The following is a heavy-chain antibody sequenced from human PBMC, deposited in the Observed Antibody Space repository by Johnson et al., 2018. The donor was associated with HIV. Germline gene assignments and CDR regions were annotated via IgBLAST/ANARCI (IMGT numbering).Heavy chain of an antibody. CDR3: ARVRLPDAFDI. CDR2: IYSGGST. Sequence: QVQLVESGGGVVRPGGSLRLSCAASGFTFDDYGMSWVRQAPGKGLEWVSVIYSGGSTYYADSVKGRFTISRDNSKNTLYLQMNSLRAEDTAVYYCARVRLPDAFDIWGQGTMVTVSS. J-gene: IGHJ3*02. CDR1: GFTFDDYG. V-gene: IGHV3-NL1*01.